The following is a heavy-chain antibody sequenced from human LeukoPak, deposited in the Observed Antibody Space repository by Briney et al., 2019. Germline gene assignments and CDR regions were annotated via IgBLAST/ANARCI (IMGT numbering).Heavy chain of an antibody. CDR2: ISGSGGST. Sequence: GGSLRLSCAASGFTFSSYAMSWVRQAPGKGLEWVSAISGSGGSTYYADSVKGRFTISRDNSKNTLYQQTNSLRAEDTAVYYCAKSRRVVVAASQFDYWGQGTLVTVSS. CDR1: GFTFSSYA. J-gene: IGHJ4*02. CDR3: AKSRRVVVAASQFDY. D-gene: IGHD2-15*01. V-gene: IGHV3-23*01.